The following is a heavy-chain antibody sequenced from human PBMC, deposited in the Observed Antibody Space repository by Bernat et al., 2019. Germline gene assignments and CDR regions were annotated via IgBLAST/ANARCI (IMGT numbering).Heavy chain of an antibody. CDR1: GYTFTSYY. V-gene: IGHV1-46*03. CDR3: AGVPDRHEGAYYYYYGMDV. CDR2: INPSGGST. J-gene: IGHJ6*02. Sequence: QVQLVQSGAEVKKPGASVKVSCKASGYTFTSYYMHWVRQAPGQGLEWMGIINPSGGSTSYAQKFQGRVTMTRDKSTSTVYMELSSLRSEDTAVYYWAGVPDRHEGAYYYYYGMDVWGQGTTVTVSS. D-gene: IGHD1-26*01.